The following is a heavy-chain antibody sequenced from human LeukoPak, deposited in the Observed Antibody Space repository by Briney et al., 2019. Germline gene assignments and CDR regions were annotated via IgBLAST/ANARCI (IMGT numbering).Heavy chain of an antibody. V-gene: IGHV4-59*01. D-gene: IGHD6-13*01. J-gene: IGHJ6*02. CDR2: IHYSGST. CDR3: ARRVHSSSWYDRLYYYYYGMDV. Sequence: PSETLSLTCTVSGGSINSYYWSWIRQPPGRGLEWIGSIHYSGSTSYNPSLRSRVTISVDKSKNQFFLKLSSVTATDTAVYYCARRVHSSSWYDRLYYYYYGMDVWGQGTTVTVSS. CDR1: GGSINSYY.